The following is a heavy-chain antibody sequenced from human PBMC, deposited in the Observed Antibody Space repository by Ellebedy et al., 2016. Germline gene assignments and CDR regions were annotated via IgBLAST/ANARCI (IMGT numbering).Heavy chain of an antibody. CDR3: ARGRVRGAMPYYYYGMDV. CDR2: INHSGST. J-gene: IGHJ6*02. Sequence: SETLSLXXAVYGGSFSGYYWSWIRQPPGKGLEWIGEINHSGSTNYNPSLKSRVTISVDTSKNQFSLKLSSVTAADTAVYYCARGRVRGAMPYYYYGMDVWGQGTTVTVSS. D-gene: IGHD3-10*01. CDR1: GGSFSGYY. V-gene: IGHV4-34*01.